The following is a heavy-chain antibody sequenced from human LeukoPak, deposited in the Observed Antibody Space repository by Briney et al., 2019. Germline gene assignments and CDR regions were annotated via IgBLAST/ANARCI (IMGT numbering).Heavy chain of an antibody. CDR3: ARGPKADIVVVPAAIRIRGFGY. V-gene: IGHV4-34*01. Sequence: GSLRLXCAASGFTFSSYAMSWVRQPPGKGLEWIGEINHSGSTNYNPSLKSRVTISVDTSKNQFSLKLSSVTAADTAVYYCARGPKADIVVVPAAIRIRGFGYWGQGTLVTVSS. CDR1: GFTFSSYA. D-gene: IGHD2-2*01. J-gene: IGHJ4*02. CDR2: INHSGST.